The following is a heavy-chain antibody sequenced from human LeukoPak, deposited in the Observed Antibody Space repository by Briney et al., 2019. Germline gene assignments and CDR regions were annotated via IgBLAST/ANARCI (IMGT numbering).Heavy chain of an antibody. CDR2: VNPNSGGT. V-gene: IGHV1-2*06. J-gene: IGHJ5*02. Sequence: ASVKVSCTASGYTSTNYYMHWVRQAPGQGLEWMGRVNPNSGGTNYAQNFQDRVTMTRDTSISTAYMELSSLRSDDTAVYYCARAGCNGGSCYNHWGQGTLVTVSS. CDR1: GYTSTNYY. D-gene: IGHD2-15*01. CDR3: ARAGCNGGSCYNH.